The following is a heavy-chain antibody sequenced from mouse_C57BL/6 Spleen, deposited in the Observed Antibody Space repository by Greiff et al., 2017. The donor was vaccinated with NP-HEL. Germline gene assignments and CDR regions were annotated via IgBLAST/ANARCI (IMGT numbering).Heavy chain of an antibody. J-gene: IGHJ3*01. Sequence: QVQLQQPGAELVKPGASVKMSCKASGYTFTSYWITWVKQRPGQGLEWIGDIYPGSGSTNYNEKFKSKATLTVDTSSSTAYMQLSSLTSEDSAVYYCARGANWDAWFAYWGQGTLVTVSA. CDR3: ARGANWDAWFAY. V-gene: IGHV1-55*01. CDR2: IYPGSGST. D-gene: IGHD4-1*01. CDR1: GYTFTSYW.